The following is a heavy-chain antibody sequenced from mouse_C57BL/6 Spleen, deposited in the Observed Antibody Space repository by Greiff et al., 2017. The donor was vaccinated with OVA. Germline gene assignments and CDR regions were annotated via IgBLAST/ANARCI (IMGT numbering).Heavy chain of an antibody. D-gene: IGHD4-1*01. CDR1: GYAFSSSW. J-gene: IGHJ4*01. CDR3: AKEVPSWEDAMDY. Sequence: QVQLQQSGPELVKPGASVKISCKASGYAFSSSWMNWVKQRPGKGLEWIGRIYPGDGDTNYNGKFKGKATLTADKSSSTAYMQLSSLTSEDSAVYFCAKEVPSWEDAMDYWGQGTSVTVSS. V-gene: IGHV1-82*01. CDR2: IYPGDGDT.